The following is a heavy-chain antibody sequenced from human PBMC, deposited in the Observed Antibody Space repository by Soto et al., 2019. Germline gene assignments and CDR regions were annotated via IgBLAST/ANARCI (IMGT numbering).Heavy chain of an antibody. J-gene: IGHJ6*02. CDR1: GYTFTSYY. CDR2: INPSGGST. CDR3: ARGYDFWSGYYTGSGMVYGMDV. D-gene: IGHD3-3*01. V-gene: IGHV1-46*04. Sequence: QVQLVQSGAEVKKPGASVKVSCKASGYTFTSYYMHWVRQAPGQVLEWMGIINPSGGSTSYAQKLQGRVTMTRDTSTSTVYMELSSLRSEDTAVYCCARGYDFWSGYYTGSGMVYGMDVWGQGTTGTVSS.